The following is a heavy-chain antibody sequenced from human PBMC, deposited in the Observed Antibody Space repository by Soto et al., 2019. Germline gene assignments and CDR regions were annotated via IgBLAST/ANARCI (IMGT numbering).Heavy chain of an antibody. CDR3: ARADTAMTTPFDY. D-gene: IGHD5-18*01. V-gene: IGHV4-59*12. CDR2: VDYSGTA. Sequence: QVQLQESGPGLVKPPETLSLTCTVSGGSISNFYWSWIRQPPGKGLEWIGYVDYSGTANYNPSLKSRVSMSVDTSKNQLSLKETSVTAADTAMYYCARADTAMTTPFDYWGQGTLVTVSS. J-gene: IGHJ4*02. CDR1: GGSISNFY.